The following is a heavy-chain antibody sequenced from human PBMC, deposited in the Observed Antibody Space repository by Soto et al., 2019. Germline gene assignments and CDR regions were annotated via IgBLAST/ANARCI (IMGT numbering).Heavy chain of an antibody. CDR3: ARGRYYDFWSGYYSWFDP. Sequence: ASVKVSCKASGYTFTSYDINWVRQATGQGLEWMGWMNPNSGNTGYAQKFQGRVTMTRNTSISTAYMELSSLRSEDTAVYYCARGRYYDFWSGYYSWFDPWGQGTLVTVSS. D-gene: IGHD3-3*01. CDR1: GYTFTSYD. CDR2: MNPNSGNT. V-gene: IGHV1-8*01. J-gene: IGHJ5*02.